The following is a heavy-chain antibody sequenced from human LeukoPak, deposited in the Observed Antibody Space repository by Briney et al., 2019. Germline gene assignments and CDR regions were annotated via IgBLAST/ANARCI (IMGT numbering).Heavy chain of an antibody. D-gene: IGHD4-11*01. V-gene: IGHV4-61*02. CDR3: ARECYSNYGYYMDA. J-gene: IGHJ6*03. Sequence: NPSQTLSLTCTVSGGSISSGSYYWSWIRQPPGKGLEWIGRIYTSGSTNYNPSLKSRVTISVDTSKNQFSLKLSSVTAADTAVYYCARECYSNYGYYMDAWGKGTTVTVSS. CDR2: IYTSGST. CDR1: GGSISSGSYY.